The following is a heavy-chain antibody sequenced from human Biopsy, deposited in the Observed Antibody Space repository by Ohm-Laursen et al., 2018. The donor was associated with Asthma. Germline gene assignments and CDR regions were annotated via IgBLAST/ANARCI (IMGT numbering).Heavy chain of an antibody. CDR1: GGSINNFY. D-gene: IGHD2-21*02. CDR2: VYYNGST. J-gene: IGHJ4*02. Sequence: GTLSLTCTVSGGSINNFYWSWIRQPPGKGLESIGHVYYNGSTNYNPSLKSRVTISIDASKNQFSLKLTSVTAADTAVYYCARGVDRVTGLLDHFDSWGQGTLVTVSS. CDR3: ARGVDRVTGLLDHFDS. V-gene: IGHV4-59*01.